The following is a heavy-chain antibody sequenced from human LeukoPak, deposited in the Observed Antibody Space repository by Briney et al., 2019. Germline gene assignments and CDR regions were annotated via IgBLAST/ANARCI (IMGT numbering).Heavy chain of an antibody. CDR1: EYTFTGYF. V-gene: IGHV1-2*02. Sequence: ASVKVSCKASEYTFTGYFMHWVRQAPGQGLEWMGWINPNSGGTKYAQNFQGRVTMTRDTSITTIYMELSRLRSDDTAVYYCARGGGALATGGLNFDYWGQGTLVTVSS. D-gene: IGHD6-13*01. CDR3: ARGGGALATGGLNFDY. J-gene: IGHJ4*02. CDR2: INPNSGGT.